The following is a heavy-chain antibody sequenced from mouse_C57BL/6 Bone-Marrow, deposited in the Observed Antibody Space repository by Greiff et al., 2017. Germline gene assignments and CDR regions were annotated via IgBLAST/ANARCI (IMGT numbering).Heavy chain of an antibody. V-gene: IGHV1-55*01. CDR2: IYPGSGST. D-gene: IGHD1-1*01. Sequence: QVQLQQPGAELVKPGASVKMSCKASGYTFTSYWITWVKQRPGQGLEWIGDIYPGSGSTKYNAKFKSKATLTVDTASSTAYMQPSSLTSAYSAVYYCARKYYYCRDDYWGQGTTLTVSS. CDR1: GYTFTSYW. CDR3: ARKYYYCRDDY. J-gene: IGHJ2*01.